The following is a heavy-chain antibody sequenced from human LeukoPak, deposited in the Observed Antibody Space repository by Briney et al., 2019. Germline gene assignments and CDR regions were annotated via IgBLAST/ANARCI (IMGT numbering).Heavy chain of an antibody. CDR2: IYYSGST. CDR1: GGSISPYY. CDR3: ARARGYCSSTSCSLDFGY. Sequence: SETLSLTCTVSGGSISPYYWSWIRQPPGKGLEWIGYIYYSGSTNYNPSLKSRVTISVDTSKNQFSLRLSSVTAADTAVYYCARARGYCSSTSCSLDFGYWGQRTLVTVSS. J-gene: IGHJ4*02. V-gene: IGHV4-59*01. D-gene: IGHD2-2*01.